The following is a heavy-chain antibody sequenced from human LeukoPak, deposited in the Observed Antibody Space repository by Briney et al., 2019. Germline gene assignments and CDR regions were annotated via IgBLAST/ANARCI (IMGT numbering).Heavy chain of an antibody. CDR2: IKQDGSEK. J-gene: IGHJ4*02. CDR1: GFTFSSYW. CDR3: ARAYDILTGWLDY. Sequence: PAGSLRLSCAASGFTFSSYWVSWVRQAPGKGLEWVANIKQDGSEKYYVDSVRGRFTISRDNAKNSLYLQMNSLRVEDTAVYYCARAYDILTGWLDYWGQGTLVIVSS. D-gene: IGHD3-9*01. V-gene: IGHV3-7*03.